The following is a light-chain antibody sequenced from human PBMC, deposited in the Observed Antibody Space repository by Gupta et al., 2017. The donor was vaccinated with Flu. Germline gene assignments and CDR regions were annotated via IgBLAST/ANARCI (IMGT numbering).Light chain of an antibody. J-gene: IGLJ3*02. V-gene: IGLV1-47*01. CDR1: SSNIGNNY. CDR2: RNY. CDR3: SAWDDTLNAWG. Sequence: QAVLTQPPSASGTPGQRVTISCSGSSSNIGNNYVYWYCQLPGAAPKLLIFRNYHRPSGVPDRFSGSKSGTSASLAITGLRSEDEADYDCSAWDDTLNAWGFGGGTKLT.